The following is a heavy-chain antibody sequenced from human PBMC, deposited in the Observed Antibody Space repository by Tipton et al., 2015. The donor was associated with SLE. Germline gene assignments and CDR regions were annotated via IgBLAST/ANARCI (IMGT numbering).Heavy chain of an antibody. CDR3: ASPFWSGFSH. CDR1: GFTFSNYD. D-gene: IGHD3-3*01. Sequence: GSLRLSCAASGFTFSNYDMHWVRQVTGKSLEWVSAIGSGGDTYCSGSVKGRFIISRENARNSLYLQMNSLRAEDTAVYYCASPFWSGFSHWGQGTLVTVSS. CDR2: IGSGGDT. J-gene: IGHJ4*02. V-gene: IGHV3-13*01.